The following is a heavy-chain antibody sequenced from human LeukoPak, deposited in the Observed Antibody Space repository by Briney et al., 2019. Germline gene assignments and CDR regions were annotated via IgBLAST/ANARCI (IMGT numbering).Heavy chain of an antibody. J-gene: IGHJ4*02. V-gene: IGHV4-34*01. Sequence: SETLSLTCAVHGGSFSGYYWSWIRQPPGKGLEWIGEINHSGSTNYNPSLKSRVTISVDTSKNQFSLKLSSVTAADTAVYYCARVPHRKGTAYDYWGQGTLATVSS. CDR2: INHSGST. CDR3: ARVPHRKGTAYDY. CDR1: GGSFSGYY. D-gene: IGHD1-1*01.